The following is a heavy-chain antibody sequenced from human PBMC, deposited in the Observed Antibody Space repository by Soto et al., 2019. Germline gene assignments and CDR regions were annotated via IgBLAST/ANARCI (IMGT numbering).Heavy chain of an antibody. Sequence: EVQLVESGGGLVQPGGSLRLSCAASGFTVSSNYMSWVRQAPGKGLEWVSVIYSGGSTYYADSVKGRFTISRDNSKNTLYLQMNSLRAEDTAVYYCARELCSSTSCYRVYYMDVWGKGTTVTVSS. D-gene: IGHD2-2*01. J-gene: IGHJ6*03. CDR2: IYSGGST. V-gene: IGHV3-66*01. CDR3: ARELCSSTSCYRVYYMDV. CDR1: GFTVSSNY.